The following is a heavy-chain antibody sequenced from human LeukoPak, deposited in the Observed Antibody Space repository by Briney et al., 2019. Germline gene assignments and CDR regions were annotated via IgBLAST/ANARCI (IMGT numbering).Heavy chain of an antibody. Sequence: GESLKISCKGSGYSFTSYWIGWVRQMPGKGLEWMGIIYPGDSDTRYSPSFQGQVTISADKSISTAYLQWSSLKASDTAMYYCAREGYSSSWYRSLNWFDPWGQGTLVIVSS. J-gene: IGHJ5*02. CDR3: AREGYSSSWYRSLNWFDP. D-gene: IGHD6-13*01. V-gene: IGHV5-51*01. CDR2: IYPGDSDT. CDR1: GYSFTSYW.